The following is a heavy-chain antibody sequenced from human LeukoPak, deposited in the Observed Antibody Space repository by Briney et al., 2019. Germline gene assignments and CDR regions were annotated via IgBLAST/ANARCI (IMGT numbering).Heavy chain of an antibody. Sequence: VWVSRINSDGSSTSYADSVKGRFTISRDNAKNTLYLQMNSLRAEDTAVYYCARASSWLLVYWGQGTLVTVSS. CDR3: ARASSWLLVY. CDR2: INSDGSST. V-gene: IGHV3-74*01. J-gene: IGHJ4*02. D-gene: IGHD3-22*01.